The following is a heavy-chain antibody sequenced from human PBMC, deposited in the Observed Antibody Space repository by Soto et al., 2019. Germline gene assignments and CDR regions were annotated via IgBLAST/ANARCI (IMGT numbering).Heavy chain of an antibody. D-gene: IGHD3-16*01. Sequence: QVQLVESGGGEVPHGRSLRLSCTASGFIFSSYALHWVRQAPGKGLEWVAGISYDGTDKYYADSVRGRFTISRDKAKSTVFLEMNSLRPDDAAVYYCARGYVVASLGQGTQVTVSS. V-gene: IGHV3-30-3*01. J-gene: IGHJ5*01. CDR1: GFIFSSYA. CDR3: ARGYVVAS. CDR2: ISYDGTDK.